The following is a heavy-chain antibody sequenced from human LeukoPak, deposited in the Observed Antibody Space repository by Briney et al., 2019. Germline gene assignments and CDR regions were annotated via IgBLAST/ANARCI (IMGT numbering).Heavy chain of an antibody. CDR1: GGSISSSSYY. Sequence: SETLSLTCTVSGGSISSSSYYWGWIRQPPGKGLEWIGSIYYSGSTYYNPSLKSRVTISVDTSKNQFSLKLSSVTAADTAVYYCARGALRLGESTLDYWGQGTLVTVSS. CDR3: ARGALRLGESTLDY. J-gene: IGHJ4*02. V-gene: IGHV4-39*07. D-gene: IGHD3-16*01. CDR2: IYYSGST.